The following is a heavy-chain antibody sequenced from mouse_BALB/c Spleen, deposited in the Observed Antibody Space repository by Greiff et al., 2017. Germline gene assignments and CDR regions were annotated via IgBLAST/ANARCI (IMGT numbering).Heavy chain of an antibody. CDR3: ARVYYGSSVDY. CDR2: ISSGGSYT. Sequence: VQLKESGGGLVKPGGSLKLSCAASGFTFSSYAMSWVRQSPEKRLEWVAEISSGGSYTYYPDTVTGRFTISRDNAKNTLYLEMSSLRSEDTAMYYCARVYYGSSVDYWGQGTTLTVSS. CDR1: GFTFSSYA. D-gene: IGHD1-1*01. V-gene: IGHV5-9-4*01. J-gene: IGHJ2*01.